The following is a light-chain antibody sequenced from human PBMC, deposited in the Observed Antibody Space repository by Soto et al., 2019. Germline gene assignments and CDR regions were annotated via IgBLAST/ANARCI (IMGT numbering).Light chain of an antibody. V-gene: IGKV1-39*01. Sequence: EIPMTQSPSSLSATVGDRVTITCRASQTIGKYLNWYQQQPGKVPKLLIYDASYLQSGVPSRFSGSESGTDFTLNISDLRPEDFATYYCQQSFSIPFTFGPGTKVDIK. CDR2: DAS. CDR3: QQSFSIPFT. CDR1: QTIGKY. J-gene: IGKJ3*01.